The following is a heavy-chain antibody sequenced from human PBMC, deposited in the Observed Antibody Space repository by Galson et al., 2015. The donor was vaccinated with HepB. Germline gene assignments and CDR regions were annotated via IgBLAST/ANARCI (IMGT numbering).Heavy chain of an antibody. Sequence: SLRLSCAASGFTFSGYAMSWARQAPGKGLEWVSSINGYGGSTYYAASVKGRFTISRDNSKNTVHLQINSLRAEDTAVYYCAKVGLGYCSGGSCYPLDSWGQGTLVTGSS. CDR1: GFTFSGYA. J-gene: IGHJ4*02. D-gene: IGHD2-15*01. CDR3: AKVGLGYCSGGSCYPLDS. V-gene: IGHV3-23*01. CDR2: INGYGGST.